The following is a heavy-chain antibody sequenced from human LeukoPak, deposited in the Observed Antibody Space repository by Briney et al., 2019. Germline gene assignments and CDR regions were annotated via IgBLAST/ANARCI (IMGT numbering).Heavy chain of an antibody. V-gene: IGHV4-34*01. CDR1: GGSFSGYY. J-gene: IGHJ4*02. CDR2: INHSGST. D-gene: IGHD3-10*01. Sequence: PSETLSLTCAVYGGSFSGYYWSWIRQPPGKGLEWIGEINHSGSTNYNPSLKSRVTISVDTSKNQFSLKLSSVTAADTAVYYCATDNYDSGIYRPFDYWGQGTLVTVSS. CDR3: ATDNYDSGIYRPFDY.